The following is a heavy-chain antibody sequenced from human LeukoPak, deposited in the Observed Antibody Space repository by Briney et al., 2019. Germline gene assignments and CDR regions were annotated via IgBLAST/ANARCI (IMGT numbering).Heavy chain of an antibody. V-gene: IGHV3-74*01. J-gene: IGHJ6*03. CDR2: VNIHGSGT. D-gene: IGHD6-13*01. CDR1: GFTFSDYW. CDR3: LAGYYYSQMDV. Sequence: GGSLRLSCAASGFTFSDYWMHWVRQPPGKGLVWVARVNIHGSGTDYADSVKGRFIISRDNAKNTLYLQMTSLRAEDTAVYYALAGYYYSQMDVWGKGTAVTVSS.